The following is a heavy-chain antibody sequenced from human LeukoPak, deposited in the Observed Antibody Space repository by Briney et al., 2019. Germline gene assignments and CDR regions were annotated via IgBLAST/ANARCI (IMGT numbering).Heavy chain of an antibody. Sequence: PSETLSLTCTVSGGSISSYYWSWIRQPPGKGLEWIGYIYYSGSTNYNPSLKSRVTISVDTSKNQFSLKLSSVTAADTAVYYCARDSRGGGPDFDYWGHGTLVTVSS. J-gene: IGHJ4*01. V-gene: IGHV4-59*01. CDR1: GGSISSYY. CDR3: ARDSRGGGPDFDY. D-gene: IGHD3-16*01. CDR2: IYYSGST.